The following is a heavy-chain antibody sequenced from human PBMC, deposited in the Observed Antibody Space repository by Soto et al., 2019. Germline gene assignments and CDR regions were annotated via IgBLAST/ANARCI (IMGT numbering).Heavy chain of an antibody. J-gene: IGHJ3*02. CDR3: TTGLVKGRGAFDI. Sequence: EVQLVESGGGLVKPGGSLRLSSAASGFTFSNAWMNWVRQAPGKGLEWVGRIKSKTDGGTTDYTAPVKGRFTISRDDSKNTLYLQMNSLKTEDTAVYYCTTGLVKGRGAFDIWGQGTMVTVSS. CDR2: IKSKTDGGTT. CDR1: GFTFSNAW. V-gene: IGHV3-15*07. D-gene: IGHD2-21*01.